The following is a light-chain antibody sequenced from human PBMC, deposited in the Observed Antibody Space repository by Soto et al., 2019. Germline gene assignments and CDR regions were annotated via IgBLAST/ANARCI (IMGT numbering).Light chain of an antibody. CDR1: SSDVGGYDY. CDR2: EVS. Sequence: QSALTQPASVSGSPGQSITISCTGTSSDVGGYDYVSWYQQHPGKAPKLIIYEVSHRPSGVSNRFSGSKSGDTASLTISGLQADDETDYYCSSYRTTNPYVFGTRTKVTVL. J-gene: IGLJ1*01. CDR3: SSYRTTNPYV. V-gene: IGLV2-14*01.